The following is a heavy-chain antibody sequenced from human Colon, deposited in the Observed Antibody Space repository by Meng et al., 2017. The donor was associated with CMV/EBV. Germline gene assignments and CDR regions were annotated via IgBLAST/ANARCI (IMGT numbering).Heavy chain of an antibody. D-gene: IGHD1-7*01. CDR3: ASKGGGNYGMDY. J-gene: IGHJ4*02. V-gene: IGHV3-23*01. CDR1: GFTFSSYA. CDR2: ISGSGGST. Sequence: GESLKISCAASGFTFSSYAMSWVRQAPGKGLEWVSAISGSGGSTYYADSVKGRFTISRDNSKNTLYLQMNSLRAEDTAVYYFASKGGGNYGMDYWGQGTLVTVSS.